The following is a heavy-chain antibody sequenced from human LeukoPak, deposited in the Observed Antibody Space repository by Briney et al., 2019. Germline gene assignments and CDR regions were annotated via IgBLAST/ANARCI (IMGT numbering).Heavy chain of an antibody. CDR1: GFTFSSYG. J-gene: IGHJ4*02. V-gene: IGHV3-30*18. Sequence: GGSLRLSCAASGFTFSSYGMHWVRQAPGKGLEWVAVISYDGSNKYYADSVKGRFTISRDNSKNTLYLQMNSLRAEDTALYYCAKGEAAADYWGQGTLVTVSS. D-gene: IGHD6-13*01. CDR2: ISYDGSNK. CDR3: AKGEAAADY.